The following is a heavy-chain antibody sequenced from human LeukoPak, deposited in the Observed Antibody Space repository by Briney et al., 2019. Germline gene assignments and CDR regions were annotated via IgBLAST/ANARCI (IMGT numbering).Heavy chain of an antibody. D-gene: IGHD2-2*01. Sequence: GGSLRLSCTVSGFTFSTYAMHWVRQAPGKGLEWVAVIAYDGSNTYYLDSVKGRFTISRDNSENTLYLQMNSLSAEDTAVYYCAKDIGSTSLYNWFDPWGQGTLVTVSS. CDR3: AKDIGSTSLYNWFDP. J-gene: IGHJ5*02. CDR2: IAYDGSNT. CDR1: GFTFSTYA. V-gene: IGHV3-33*03.